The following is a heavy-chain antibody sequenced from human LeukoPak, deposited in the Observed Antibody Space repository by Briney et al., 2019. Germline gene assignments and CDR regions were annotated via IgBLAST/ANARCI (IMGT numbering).Heavy chain of an antibody. CDR3: ARDGEQWDPTHTWFDP. V-gene: IGHV4-59*01. CDR2: IYYSGST. J-gene: IGHJ5*02. CDR1: GGSISSYY. Sequence: PSETLSLTCTVSGGSISSYYWSWIRQPPGKGLEWIGYIYYSGSTNYNPSLKSRVTISVDTSKNQFSLKLSSVTAADTAEYYCARDGEQWDPTHTWFDPWGQGTLVTVSS. D-gene: IGHD6-19*01.